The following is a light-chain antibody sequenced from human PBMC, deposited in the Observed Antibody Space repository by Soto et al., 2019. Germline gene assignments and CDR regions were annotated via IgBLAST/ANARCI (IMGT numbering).Light chain of an antibody. V-gene: IGKV3-20*01. CDR3: QLWGSSPTWA. J-gene: IGKJ1*01. CDR2: GAS. Sequence: EIVLTQSPGTLSLSPGERATLSCRASQSVNSAYVAWYQQNPGQAPRVLIYGASTRSTGIPHSVSGSGSVTDFRLTLSRLEPEDSAMYYCQLWGSSPTWAFGQGTKVEIK. CDR1: QSVNSAY.